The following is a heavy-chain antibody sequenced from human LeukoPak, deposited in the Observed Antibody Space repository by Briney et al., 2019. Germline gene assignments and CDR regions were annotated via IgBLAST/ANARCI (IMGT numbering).Heavy chain of an antibody. V-gene: IGHV1-2*02. Sequence: GASVQVTCKASGYTFTGYFMHWVRQARGQGLEWMGCINPNSGATSYAQKFQGRVTMTRDTSISTTYMELSRVRSDDTAVYYCARAFDNRGYDARIFDYWGQGTLVTVSS. CDR2: INPNSGAT. CDR3: ARAFDNRGYDARIFDY. J-gene: IGHJ4*02. D-gene: IGHD3-22*01. CDR1: GYTFTGYF.